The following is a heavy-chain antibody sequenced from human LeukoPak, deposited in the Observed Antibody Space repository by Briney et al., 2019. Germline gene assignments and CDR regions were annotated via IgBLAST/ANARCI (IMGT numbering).Heavy chain of an antibody. D-gene: IGHD2-21*01. CDR3: ARGLAHGGIANWFDP. CDR1: GGSLNSFSHY. CDR2: IFSSGST. Sequence: SETLSLICSVPGGSLNSFSHYWAWIRQPPGKGLEWIGCIFSSGSTHYNPSLQSRVTFSLDKSNNHFALKLTSLTAADTAVYYCARGLAHGGIANWFDPWGQGTLVTVSS. V-gene: IGHV4-39*06. J-gene: IGHJ5*02.